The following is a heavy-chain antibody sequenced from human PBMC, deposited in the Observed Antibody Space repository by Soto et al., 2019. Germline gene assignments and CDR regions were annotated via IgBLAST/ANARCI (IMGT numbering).Heavy chain of an antibody. CDR2: ISGSGGST. D-gene: IGHD3-22*01. Sequence: XXSLRLSFAASGFTFRSYAMRWVPQAPGKGLEWVSAISGSGGSTYYADSVKGRFTISRDNSKNTLYLQMNSLRDEDTAVYYCAKDTDYDSSGYYSYWGQGTLVTVSS. V-gene: IGHV3-23*01. CDR3: AKDTDYDSSGYYSY. CDR1: GFTFRSYA. J-gene: IGHJ4*02.